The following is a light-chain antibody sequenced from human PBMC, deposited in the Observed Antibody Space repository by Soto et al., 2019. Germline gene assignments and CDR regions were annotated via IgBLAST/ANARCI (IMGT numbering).Light chain of an antibody. V-gene: IGKV1-5*01. CDR2: DAS. CDR3: QQYETFSGT. Sequence: DIQMTQSPSTLSASVGDTVTVTCRASQSVSGCLAWYQQKPGEAPKLLIYDASALTRGVPSRFSGSRSGTKFALTIASLQPDDFVTYYCQQYETFSGTFGPGTKVQI. J-gene: IGKJ1*01. CDR1: QSVSGC.